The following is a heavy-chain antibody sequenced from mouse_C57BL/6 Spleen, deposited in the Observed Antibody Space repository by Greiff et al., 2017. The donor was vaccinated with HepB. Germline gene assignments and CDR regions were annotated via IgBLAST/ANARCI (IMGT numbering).Heavy chain of an antibody. D-gene: IGHD1-1*01. CDR1: GFTFSDYG. J-gene: IGHJ1*03. Sequence: EVMLVESGGGLVQPGGSLKLSCAASGFTFSDYGMAWVRQAPRKGPEWVAFISNLAYSIYYADTVTGRFTISRENAKNTLYLEMSSLRSEDTAMYYCARAVYYGSSPYFDVWGTGTTVTVSS. CDR3: ARAVYYGSSPYFDV. CDR2: ISNLAYSI. V-gene: IGHV5-15*01.